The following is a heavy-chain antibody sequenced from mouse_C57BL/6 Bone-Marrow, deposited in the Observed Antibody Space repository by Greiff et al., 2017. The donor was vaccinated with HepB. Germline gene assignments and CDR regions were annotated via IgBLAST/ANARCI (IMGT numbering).Heavy chain of an antibody. V-gene: IGHV1-69*01. CDR1: GYTFTSYW. CDR3: ARDYYGSSYVGVDY. J-gene: IGHJ2*01. CDR2: IDPSDSYT. Sequence: QVQLQQPGAELVMPGASVKLSCKASGYTFTSYWMHWVKQRPGQGLEWIGEIDPSDSYTNYNQKFKGKSTLTVDKSSSTAYMQLSSLTSEDSAVYYCARDYYGSSYVGVDYWGQGTTLTVSS. D-gene: IGHD1-1*01.